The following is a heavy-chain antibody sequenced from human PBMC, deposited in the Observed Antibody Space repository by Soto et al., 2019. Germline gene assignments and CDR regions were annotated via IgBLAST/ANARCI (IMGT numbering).Heavy chain of an antibody. CDR2: VYYGGTT. V-gene: IGHV4-59*01. CDR1: GGSISRYY. J-gene: IGHJ6*02. D-gene: IGHD5-18*01. CDR3: SRAPSAYSRGYGMDV. Sequence: ETLSLTCTVSGGSISRYYCIFIRHPPGKGLEWIVYVYYGGTTNYNPSLRSRVTISVDTSNNQFSLRLSSVTAADTAVYYCSRAPSAYSRGYGMDVWGQGTTVTVSS.